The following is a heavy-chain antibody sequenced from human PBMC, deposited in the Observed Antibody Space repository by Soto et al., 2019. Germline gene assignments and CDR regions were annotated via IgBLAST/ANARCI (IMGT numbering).Heavy chain of an antibody. CDR2: ISGSGGST. J-gene: IGHJ4*02. CDR1: GFTFSSYA. V-gene: IGHV3-23*01. D-gene: IGHD2-8*01. Sequence: GGSLRLSCAASGFTFSSYAMSWVRQAPGKGLEWVSAISGSGGSTYYADSVKGRFTISRDNSKNTLYLQMNSLRAEDTAVYYCAKDLGVLMVYAIFDYWGQGTLVTVSS. CDR3: AKDLGVLMVYAIFDY.